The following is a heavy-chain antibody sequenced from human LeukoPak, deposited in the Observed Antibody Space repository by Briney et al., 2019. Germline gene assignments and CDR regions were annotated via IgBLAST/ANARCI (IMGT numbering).Heavy chain of an antibody. Sequence: ASVKVSCKASGYTFTSYGISWVRQAPGQGLEWMEWISAYNGNTNYAQKLQGRVTMTTDTSTSTAYMELRSLRSDDTAVYYCARDRWGSSGWYDDAFDIWGQGTMVTVSS. D-gene: IGHD6-19*01. J-gene: IGHJ3*02. CDR2: ISAYNGNT. V-gene: IGHV1-18*04. CDR1: GYTFTSYG. CDR3: ARDRWGSSGWYDDAFDI.